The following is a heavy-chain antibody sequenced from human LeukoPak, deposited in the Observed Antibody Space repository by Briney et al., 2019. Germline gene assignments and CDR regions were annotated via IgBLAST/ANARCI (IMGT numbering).Heavy chain of an antibody. V-gene: IGHV3-9*01. CDR3: AKDGNDFWSGYLFDY. CDR1: GFTFDDYA. D-gene: IGHD3-3*01. Sequence: PGGSLRLSCSASGFTFDDYAMHWVRQAPGKGLEWVSGISWNSGSIGYADSVKGRFTTSRDNAKNSLYLQMNSLRAEDTALYYCAKDGNDFWSGYLFDYWGQGTLVTVSS. J-gene: IGHJ4*02. CDR2: ISWNSGSI.